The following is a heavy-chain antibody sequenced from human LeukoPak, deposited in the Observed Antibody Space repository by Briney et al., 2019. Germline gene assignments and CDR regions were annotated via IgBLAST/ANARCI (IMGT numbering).Heavy chain of an antibody. V-gene: IGHV3-48*03. Sequence: GGSLRLSCAASGFTISTYDINWVSQAPGRGLEWVSYISSSGSTIYYADSVKGRFTISRDNAKNLVYLQMNSLRAEDTAVYYCARATSGNGMDVWGKGTTVTVSS. D-gene: IGHD1-26*01. J-gene: IGHJ6*04. CDR3: ARATSGNGMDV. CDR2: ISSSGSTI. CDR1: GFTISTYD.